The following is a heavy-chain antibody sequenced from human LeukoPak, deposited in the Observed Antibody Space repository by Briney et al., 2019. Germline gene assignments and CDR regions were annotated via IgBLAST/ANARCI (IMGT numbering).Heavy chain of an antibody. J-gene: IGHJ6*03. V-gene: IGHV1-18*01. CDR1: GYTFTSYD. D-gene: IGHD3-10*01. CDR2: ISAYNGNT. CDR3: ARAWYYGSGSYYPYYYYYYMDV. Sequence: ASVKVSCKASGYTFTSYDINWVRQAPGQGLEWMGWISAYNGNTNYAQELQGRVTMTTDTSTSTAYMELRSLRYDDTAVYYCARAWYYGSGSYYPYYYYYYMDVWGKGTTVTISS.